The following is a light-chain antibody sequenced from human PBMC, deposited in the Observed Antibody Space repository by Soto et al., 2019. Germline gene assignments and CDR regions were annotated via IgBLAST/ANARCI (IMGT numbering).Light chain of an antibody. V-gene: IGKV3-20*01. CDR3: QQQGTSPIT. Sequence: EIVLTQSPGTLSLSPGERATLSCRASQSVIHNHLAWHQQKPGQTPRLLVYGASSRATGIPDRFSGSVSGTDFNLTLSRLETEDCAVYDCQQQGTSPITFGQGTRLEIK. CDR2: GAS. CDR1: QSVIHNH. J-gene: IGKJ5*01.